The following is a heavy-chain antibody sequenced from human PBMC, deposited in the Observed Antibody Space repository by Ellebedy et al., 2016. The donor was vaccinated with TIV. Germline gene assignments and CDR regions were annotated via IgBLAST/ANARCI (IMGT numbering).Heavy chain of an antibody. CDR1: GGSISNYY. D-gene: IGHD3-10*01. CDR3: ARDLAGGSGRFDP. Sequence: MPSETLSLTCTVSGGSISNYYWSWIRQHPGKGLEWIGYIYYSGSTNYNPSLKSRVTISVDTSKNQFSLKLSSVTAADTAVYYCARDLAGGSGRFDPWGQGTLVTVSS. CDR2: IYYSGST. V-gene: IGHV4-59*01. J-gene: IGHJ5*02.